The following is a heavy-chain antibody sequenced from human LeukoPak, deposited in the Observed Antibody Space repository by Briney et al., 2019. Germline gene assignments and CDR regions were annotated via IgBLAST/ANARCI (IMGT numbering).Heavy chain of an antibody. CDR3: ARDDFWSGMDV. V-gene: IGHV4-59*01. J-gene: IGHJ6*04. CDR1: GCSISSYY. CDR2: IYYRGST. D-gene: IGHD3-3*01. Sequence: SETLSLTCTVSGCSISSYYWSWIRQPPGKGLEWIGYIYYRGSTNYNPSLKSRVTISVDTSKNQFSLKLSPVTAADTAVYYCARDDFWSGMDVWGKGTTVTVSS.